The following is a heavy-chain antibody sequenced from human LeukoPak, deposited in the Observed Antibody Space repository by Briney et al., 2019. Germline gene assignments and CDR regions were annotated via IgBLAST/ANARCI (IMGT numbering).Heavy chain of an antibody. CDR3: ARGCYTMVRGVNYFDY. Sequence: ASVKVSCKASGYSFTSYDINCVRQATGQGLEWMGWMNPNSGNTGYAQKFQGRVTMTRNTSISTAYMELSSLRSEDTAVYYCARGCYTMVRGVNYFDYWGQGTLVTVSS. D-gene: IGHD3-10*01. CDR1: GYSFTSYD. J-gene: IGHJ4*02. CDR2: MNPNSGNT. V-gene: IGHV1-8*01.